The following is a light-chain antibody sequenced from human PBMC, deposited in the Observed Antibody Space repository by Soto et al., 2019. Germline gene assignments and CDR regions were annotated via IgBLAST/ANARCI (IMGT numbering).Light chain of an antibody. J-gene: IGLJ3*02. CDR2: DVS. Sequence: QSVLTQPRSVSGSPGQSVTISCTGTSSDVGSYNYVSWYQQYPGKAPKLMICDVSNRPSGVPDRFSGSKSGTSASLAISGLQSEDEADYYCAAWDDTLSVWVFGGGTKLTVL. CDR3: AAWDDTLSVWV. CDR1: SSDVGSYNY. V-gene: IGLV2-11*01.